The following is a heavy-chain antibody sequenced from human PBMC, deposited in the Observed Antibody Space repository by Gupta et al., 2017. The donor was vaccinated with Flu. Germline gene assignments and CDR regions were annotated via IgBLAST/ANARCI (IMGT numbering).Heavy chain of an antibody. J-gene: IGHJ6*02. CDR2: IIPMFGAP. CDR3: ARRSPAIISHYYYYGMDV. CDR1: GVTLTFSNYG. V-gene: IGHV1-69*01. D-gene: IGHD2-2*01. Sequence: QVQLVQSGAELRKPGSSVKVSCKASGVTLTFSNYGISWVRQAPGQGLEWMGGIIPMFGAPSYAQKFQGRVTITADESTSTAYMELSGLTSQDTAVYYCARRSPAIISHYYYYGMDVWGQGTTVTVSS.